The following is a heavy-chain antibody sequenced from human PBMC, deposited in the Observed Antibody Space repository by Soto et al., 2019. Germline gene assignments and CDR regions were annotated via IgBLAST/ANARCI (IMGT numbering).Heavy chain of an antibody. CDR3: ARSFDTVTTPDDGRLGMDV. Sequence: GGSLRLSCTASGFNFNSYAMSWVRQAPGKGLQWVSAIGGSGGSKYSADSVKGRFTISRDNSKNTLFLQMNSLRAEDTAVYYCARSFDTVTTPDDGRLGMDVWGQGTTVTVSS. V-gene: IGHV3-23*01. J-gene: IGHJ6*02. CDR1: GFNFNSYA. D-gene: IGHD4-4*01. CDR2: IGGSGGSK.